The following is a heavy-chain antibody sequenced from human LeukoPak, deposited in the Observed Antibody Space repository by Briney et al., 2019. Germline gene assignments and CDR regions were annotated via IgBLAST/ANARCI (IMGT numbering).Heavy chain of an antibody. V-gene: IGHV3-21*01. CDR3: ARVAGPLIVVVPAASFDY. Sequence: GGSLRLSCAASGFTFSSDSMNWVRQGPGKGREWVSSISSSSSYIYYADSVKGGFTISRDNAKNSLYLQMNSLRDEDTAVYYCARVAGPLIVVVPAASFDYWGQGTLVTVSS. J-gene: IGHJ4*02. D-gene: IGHD2-2*01. CDR1: GFTFSSDS. CDR2: ISSSSSYI.